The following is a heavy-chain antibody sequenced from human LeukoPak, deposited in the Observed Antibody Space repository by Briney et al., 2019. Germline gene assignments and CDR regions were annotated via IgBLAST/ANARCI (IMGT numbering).Heavy chain of an antibody. CDR2: INPSGGST. CDR3: ARGPRITLIRGGQWYYYMDV. D-gene: IGHD3-10*01. V-gene: IGHV1-46*01. J-gene: IGHJ6*03. CDR1: GYTFTSYY. Sequence: ASVKVSCKASGYTFTSYYMHWVRQAPGQRLEWMGLINPSGGSTNYAQKFQGRVTMTRDTSTSTVYMELSSLRSEDTAVYYCARGPRITLIRGGQWYYYMDVWGKGTTVTISS.